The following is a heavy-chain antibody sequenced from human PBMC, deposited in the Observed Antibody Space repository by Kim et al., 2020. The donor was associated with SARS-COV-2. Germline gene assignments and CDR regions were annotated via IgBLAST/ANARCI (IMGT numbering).Heavy chain of an antibody. V-gene: IGHV3-64D*06. CDR3: VKALIAAAASYYYGMDV. D-gene: IGHD6-13*01. CDR1: GFTFSSYA. Sequence: GGSLRLSCSASGFTFSSYAMHWVRQAPGKGLEYVSAISSNGGSTYYADSVKGRFTISRDNSKNTLYLQMSSLRAEDTAVYYCVKALIAAAASYYYGMDVWGQGTTVTVSS. J-gene: IGHJ6*02. CDR2: ISSNGGST.